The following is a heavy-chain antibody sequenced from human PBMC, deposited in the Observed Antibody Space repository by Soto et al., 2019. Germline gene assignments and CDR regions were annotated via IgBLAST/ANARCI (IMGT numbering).Heavy chain of an antibody. CDR3: ASNNGSGSGVFEN. CDR2: INHSGST. CDR1: GGTLNSTSYY. Sequence: PSETLSLTCTVSGGTLNSTSYYWGWIRQPPGKGLEWIGEINHSGSTNYNPSLKSRVTISVDTSKNQFSLKLSSVTAADTAVYYCASNNGSGSGVFENWGQGKRVTVP. V-gene: IGHV4-39*07. D-gene: IGHD1-1*01. J-gene: IGHJ3*02.